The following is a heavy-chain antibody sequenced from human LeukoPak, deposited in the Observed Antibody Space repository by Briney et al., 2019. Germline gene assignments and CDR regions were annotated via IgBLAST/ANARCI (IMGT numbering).Heavy chain of an antibody. CDR3: ARWSYDSSGYRDAFDI. CDR1: GGSFSGYY. D-gene: IGHD3-22*01. CDR2: INHSGST. V-gene: IGHV4-34*01. Sequence: SETLSLTCAVYGGSFSGYYWSWIRQPPGKGLEWIGEINHSGSTNYNSSLKSRVTISVDTSKNQFSLKLSSVTAADTAVYYCARWSYDSSGYRDAFDIWGQGTMVTVSS. J-gene: IGHJ3*02.